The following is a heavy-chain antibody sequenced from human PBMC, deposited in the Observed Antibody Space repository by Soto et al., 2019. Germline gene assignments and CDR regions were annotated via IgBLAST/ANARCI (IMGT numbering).Heavy chain of an antibody. J-gene: IGHJ4*02. D-gene: IGHD6-19*01. Sequence: ASVKVSCKASGYTYTGYAMHWVRQAPGQRLEWMGWINAGNGNTKYSQKFQGRVTITRDTSASTAYMELSSLRSEDTAVYYCARAVAVPADFDYWGQGTLVTVSS. CDR1: GYTYTGYA. CDR3: ARAVAVPADFDY. CDR2: INAGNGNT. V-gene: IGHV1-3*01.